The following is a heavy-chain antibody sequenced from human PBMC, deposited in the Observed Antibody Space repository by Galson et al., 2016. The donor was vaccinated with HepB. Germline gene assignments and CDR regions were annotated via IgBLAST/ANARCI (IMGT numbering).Heavy chain of an antibody. CDR1: GFTFRSYA. J-gene: IGHJ4*02. Sequence: SLRLSCAISGFTFRSYALAWVRRVPGKGLEWVSSITGSGTTAYYLDSVKGRFTVSRDNSRNTLYLEMSSLKDEDTALYYCAKQAREGANYDGFFDYWGQGTLVTVSS. CDR2: ITGSGTTA. D-gene: IGHD3-3*01. CDR3: AKQAREGANYDGFFDY. V-gene: IGHV3-23*05.